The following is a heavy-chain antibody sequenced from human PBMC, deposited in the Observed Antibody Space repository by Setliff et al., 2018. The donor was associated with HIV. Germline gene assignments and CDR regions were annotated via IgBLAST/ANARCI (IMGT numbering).Heavy chain of an antibody. CDR1: GYTFTSYG. V-gene: IGHV1-18*01. Sequence: ASVKVSCKASGYTFTSYGISWVRQAPGQGLEWMGWISAYNGNTNYAQKLQGRVTMTSDTSTSTVYMELSSLRSEDTALYYCARVDPYSSGFYGYWGQGTLVTVSS. D-gene: IGHD3-22*01. CDR3: ARVDPYSSGFYGY. J-gene: IGHJ4*02. CDR2: ISAYNGNT.